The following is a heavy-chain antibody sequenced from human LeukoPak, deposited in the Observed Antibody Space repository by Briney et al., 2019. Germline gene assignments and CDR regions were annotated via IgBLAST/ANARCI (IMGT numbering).Heavy chain of an antibody. CDR3: ARGTAVAGTFSYYMDV. J-gene: IGHJ6*03. CDR1: GGSISSSSYY. CDR2: IYYSGST. V-gene: IGHV4-39*07. D-gene: IGHD6-19*01. Sequence: SETLSLTCTVSGGSISSSSYYWGWIRQPPGKGLEWIGSIYYSGSTYYNPSLKSRVAISVDTSKNQFSLKLSSVTAADTAVYYCARGTAVAGTFSYYMDVWGKGTTVTVSS.